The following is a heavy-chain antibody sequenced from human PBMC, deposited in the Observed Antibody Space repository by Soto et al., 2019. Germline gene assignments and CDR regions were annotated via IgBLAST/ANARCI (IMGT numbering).Heavy chain of an antibody. CDR2: MYNTGST. CDR3: ARDLWGYCGADCYPLDV. Sequence: QVRLQESGPGLVKPSETLSLTCSVSGDSISSYYWSWIRQPPGKGLEWIGYMYNTGSTIYNPSLKSRVTISEDTSKNHFSLKLNSVTAADTAVYYCARDLWGYCGADCYPLDVWGQVTKVTVSS. D-gene: IGHD2-21*02. CDR1: GDSISSYY. V-gene: IGHV4-59*01. J-gene: IGHJ6*02.